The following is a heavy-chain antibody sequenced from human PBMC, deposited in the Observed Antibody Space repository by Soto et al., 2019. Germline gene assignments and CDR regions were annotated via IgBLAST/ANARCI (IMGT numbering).Heavy chain of an antibody. CDR1: GGSFSGYY. D-gene: IGHD2-2*01. V-gene: IGHV4-34*01. CDR2: INHSGST. J-gene: IGHJ4*02. Sequence: PSETLSLTCAVYGGSFSGYYWSWIRQPPGKGLEWIGEINHSGSTNYNPSLKSRVTISVDTSKNQFSLKLSSVTAADTAVYYCARFGGGYCSSTSSYAYWGQATLLTLFS. CDR3: ARFGGGYCSSTSSYAY.